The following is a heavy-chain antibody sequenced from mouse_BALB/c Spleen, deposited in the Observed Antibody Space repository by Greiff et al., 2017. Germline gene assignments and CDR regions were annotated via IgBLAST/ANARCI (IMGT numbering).Heavy chain of an antibody. J-gene: IGHJ4*01. CDR3: ARHWGDYDVGYYAMDY. CDR2: ISSGGSYT. CDR1: GFTFSSYG. D-gene: IGHD2-4*01. Sequence: DVKLVESGGDLVKPGGSLKLSCAASGFTFSSYGMSWVRQTPDKRLEWVATISSGGSYTYYPDNVKGRFTISRDNAKNTLYLQMSSLKSEDTAMYYCARHWGDYDVGYYAMDYWGQGTSVTVSS. V-gene: IGHV5-6*02.